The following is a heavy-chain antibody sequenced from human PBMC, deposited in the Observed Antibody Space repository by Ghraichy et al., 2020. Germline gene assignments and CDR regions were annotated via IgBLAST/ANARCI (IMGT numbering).Heavy chain of an antibody. Sequence: SETLSLTCAVYGGSFSGYYWSWIRQPPGKGLEWIGEINHSGSTNYNPSLKSRVTISVDTSKNQFSLKLSSVTAADTAVYYCAREARITGKGGFDYWGQGTLVTVSS. CDR3: AREARITGKGGFDY. D-gene: IGHD1-20*01. CDR1: GGSFSGYY. CDR2: INHSGST. J-gene: IGHJ4*02. V-gene: IGHV4-34*01.